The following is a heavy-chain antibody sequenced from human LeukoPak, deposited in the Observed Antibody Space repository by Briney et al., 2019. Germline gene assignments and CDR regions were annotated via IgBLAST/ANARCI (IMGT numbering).Heavy chain of an antibody. D-gene: IGHD6-19*01. Sequence: PRASVKVSCKASGGTFSSYAISWVRQAPGQGLEWVGGIIPIFGTANYAQKFQGSVTITADESTSTAYMELSSLRSEDTAVYYCARGGYSRGQGSPFDYWGQGTLVTVSS. CDR2: IIPIFGTA. J-gene: IGHJ4*02. CDR3: ARGGYSRGQGSPFDY. V-gene: IGHV1-69*13. CDR1: GGTFSSYA.